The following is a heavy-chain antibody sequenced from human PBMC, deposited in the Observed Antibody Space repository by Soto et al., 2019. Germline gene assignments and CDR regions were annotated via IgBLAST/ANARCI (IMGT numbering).Heavy chain of an antibody. CDR3: ARAYYYDSSGYYYDPLFYRYYFDY. V-gene: IGHV4-59*01. CDR2: IYYSGST. J-gene: IGHJ4*02. D-gene: IGHD3-22*01. CDR1: GGSISSYY. Sequence: SETLSLTCTVSGGSISSYYWSWIRQPPGKGLEWIGYIYYSGSTNYNPSLKSRVTISVDTSKNQFSLKLSSVTAADTAVYYCARAYYYDSSGYYYDPLFYRYYFDYWGQGTLVTVSS.